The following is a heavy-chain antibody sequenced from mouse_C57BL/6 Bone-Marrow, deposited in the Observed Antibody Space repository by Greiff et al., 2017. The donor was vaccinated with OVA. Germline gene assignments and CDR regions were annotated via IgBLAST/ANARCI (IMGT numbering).Heavy chain of an antibody. CDR2: IDPSDSYT. Sequence: VQLQQPGAELVMPGASVKLSCKASGYTFTSYWMHWVKQRPGQGLEWIGEIDPSDSYTNYNQKFKGKSTLTVDKSSSTAYMQLSSLTSEDSAVYYCARTARLDSSGLAWFAYWGQGTLVTVSA. CDR1: GYTFTSYW. D-gene: IGHD3-2*02. J-gene: IGHJ3*01. V-gene: IGHV1-69*01. CDR3: ARTARLDSSGLAWFAY.